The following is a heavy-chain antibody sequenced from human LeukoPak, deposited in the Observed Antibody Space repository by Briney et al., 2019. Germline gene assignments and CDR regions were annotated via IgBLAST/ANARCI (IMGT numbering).Heavy chain of an antibody. V-gene: IGHV5-51*01. CDR2: IYPGDSDT. J-gene: IGHJ4*02. Sequence: GESLKISCKGSGYSFTSYWIGWVRQMPGKGLEWMGIIYPGDSDTRYSPSFQGQVTISADKSISTAYLQWSSLKASDTAMYYCARVGFYGYNLGPQHTIFDYWGQGTLVTVSS. CDR3: ARVGFYGYNLGPQHTIFDY. D-gene: IGHD5-24*01. CDR1: GYSFTSYW.